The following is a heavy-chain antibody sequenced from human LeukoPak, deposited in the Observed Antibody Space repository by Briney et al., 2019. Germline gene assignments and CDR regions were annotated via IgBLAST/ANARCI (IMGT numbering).Heavy chain of an antibody. CDR3: AKDITGRVLAYYYDSSGYYFS. Sequence: GGSLRLSCAASGFTFDDYAMHWLRQAPGKGLEWVSLISGDGGSTYYADSVKGRFTISRDNSKNSLYLQMNSLRTEDTALYYCAKDITGRVLAYYYDSSGYYFSWGQGTLVTVSS. D-gene: IGHD3-22*01. J-gene: IGHJ5*02. CDR2: ISGDGGST. CDR1: GFTFDDYA. V-gene: IGHV3-43*02.